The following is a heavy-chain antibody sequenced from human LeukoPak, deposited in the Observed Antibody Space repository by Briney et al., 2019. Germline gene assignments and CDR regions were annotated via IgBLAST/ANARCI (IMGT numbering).Heavy chain of an antibody. CDR1: GGSISSSSYY. V-gene: IGHV3-7*01. CDR3: ARDESGIVGATPFDY. CDR2: IKQDGSGK. Sequence: ETLSLTCTVSGGSISSSSYYWGWIRQPPGKGLEWVANIKQDGSGKYYVDSVKGRFTISRDNAKNSLYLQMNSLRAEDTAVYYCARDESGIVGATPFDYWGQGTLVTVSS. J-gene: IGHJ4*02. D-gene: IGHD1-26*01.